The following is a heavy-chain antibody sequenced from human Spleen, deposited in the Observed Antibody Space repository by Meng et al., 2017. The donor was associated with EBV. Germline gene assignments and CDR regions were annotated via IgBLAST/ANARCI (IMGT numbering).Heavy chain of an antibody. V-gene: IGHV1-69*01. D-gene: IGHD3-10*01. J-gene: IGHJ4*02. Sequence: QVQLLQSGAGVKKPGSPVKVSCRTSGGTFRSDAVSWVRQAPGQGLEWMGGLIPMVGAPHYAQKFQGRVTIIADESTSTHSMELNSLRSEDTAIYYCASESGRGFTPDYWGQGTLVTVSS. CDR2: LIPMVGAP. CDR3: ASESGRGFTPDY. CDR1: GGTFRSDA.